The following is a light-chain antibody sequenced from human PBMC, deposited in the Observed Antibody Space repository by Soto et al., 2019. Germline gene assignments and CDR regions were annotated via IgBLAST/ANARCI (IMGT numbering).Light chain of an antibody. Sequence: DIVMTRSPDSLAVSLGERATINSKSSHIFLYSSNNKNYLAWYQQKPGKAPKLLIYAASSLQSGVPSRFSGSGSGTDFTLTISSLQPEDFATYYCQQSYSTPRTFGQGTKVDIK. J-gene: IGKJ1*01. CDR3: QQSYSTPRT. CDR2: AAS. CDR1: HIFLYSSNNKNY. V-gene: IGKV4-1*01.